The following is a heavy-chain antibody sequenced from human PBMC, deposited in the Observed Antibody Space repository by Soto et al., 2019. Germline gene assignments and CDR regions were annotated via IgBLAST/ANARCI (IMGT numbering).Heavy chain of an antibody. CDR2: ISGSGGRT. CDR3: AKDTGIDGXXXXXXXX. J-gene: IGHJ4*02. V-gene: IGHV3-23*01. CDR1: GFTFSSYA. D-gene: IGHD2-21*01. Sequence: GGSLRLSCAASGFTFSSYAMSWVRQAPGKGLEWVSGISGSGGRTQYADSVKGRFTISRDNSKNTVYLQMNSLRAEDTAVYYCAKDTGIDGXXXXXXXXWGQGTLVTVSS.